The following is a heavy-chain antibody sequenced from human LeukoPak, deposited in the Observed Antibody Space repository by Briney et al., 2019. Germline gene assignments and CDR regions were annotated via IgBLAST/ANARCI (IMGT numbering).Heavy chain of an antibody. CDR1: GFTFSSYE. CDR2: ISSSGSTI. V-gene: IGHV3-48*03. J-gene: IGHJ4*02. Sequence: GGSLRLSCAASGFTFSSYEMNWVRQAPGKGLEWVSYISSSGSTIYYADSVKGRFTISRDNAKNSLYLQMNSLRAEDTAVYYCAGCGGDCAVDYWGQGTLVTVSS. CDR3: AGCGGDCAVDY. D-gene: IGHD2-21*02.